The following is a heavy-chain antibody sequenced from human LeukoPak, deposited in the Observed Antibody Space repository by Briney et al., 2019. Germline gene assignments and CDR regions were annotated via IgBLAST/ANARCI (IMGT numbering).Heavy chain of an antibody. Sequence: PSVTLTLTCAVYGGSFSGYYWSWIRQPPGKGLEWIGEINHSGSTNYNPSLKSRVTISVDTSKNQFSLKLSSVTAADTAVYYCARGSKAYDYWGQGTLVTVSS. CDR2: INHSGST. V-gene: IGHV4-34*01. J-gene: IGHJ4*02. CDR3: ARGSKAYDY. D-gene: IGHD2-21*01. CDR1: GGSFSGYY.